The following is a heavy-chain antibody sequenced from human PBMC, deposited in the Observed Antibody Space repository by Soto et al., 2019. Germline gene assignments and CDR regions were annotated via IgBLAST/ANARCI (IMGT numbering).Heavy chain of an antibody. CDR1: GYTFTSYA. J-gene: IGHJ4*03. V-gene: IGHV1-3*01. CDR2: INAGNGNT. Sequence: ASVKVSCKASGYTFTSYAMHWVRQAPGQRLEWMGWINAGNGNTKYSQKFQGRVTITRDTSASTAYMELSSLRAEDTAVYYCARDVPPYSSGWSGIFDYWGQGTTVTVSS. CDR3: ARDVPPYSSGWSGIFDY. D-gene: IGHD6-19*01.